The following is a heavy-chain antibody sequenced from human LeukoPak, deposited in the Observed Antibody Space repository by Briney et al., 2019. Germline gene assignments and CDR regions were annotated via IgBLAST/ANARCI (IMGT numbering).Heavy chain of an antibody. Sequence: PSETLSLTCTVSGGSISSSSYYWGWIRQPPGKGLEWIGSIYYSGSTYYNPSLKSRVTISVDTSKNQFSLKLSSVTAADTAVYYCARRVGAYYDFWSSYYDYWGQGTLVTVSS. J-gene: IGHJ4*02. V-gene: IGHV4-39*01. CDR2: IYYSGST. CDR1: GGSISSSSYY. D-gene: IGHD3-3*01. CDR3: ARRVGAYYDFWSSYYDY.